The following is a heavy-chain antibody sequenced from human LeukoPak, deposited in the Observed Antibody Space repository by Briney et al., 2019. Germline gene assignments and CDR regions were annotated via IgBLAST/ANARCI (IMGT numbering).Heavy chain of an antibody. CDR3: ATKSSGYLMY. D-gene: IGHD3-3*01. Sequence: GASVKVSCKASGYTFTDYYIHWVRQAPGQGLQWMGWISPNSGGTKYAQKFQGRVTMTRDTSISAAYMELSSLTSDDTAVYYCATKSSGYLMYWGQGTLVTVSS. V-gene: IGHV1-2*02. J-gene: IGHJ4*02. CDR2: ISPNSGGT. CDR1: GYTFTDYY.